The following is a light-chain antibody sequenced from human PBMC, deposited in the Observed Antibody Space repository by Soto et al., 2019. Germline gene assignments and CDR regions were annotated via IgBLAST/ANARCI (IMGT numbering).Light chain of an antibody. J-gene: IGLJ3*02. CDR3: CSYAGSSTLV. V-gene: IGLV2-23*01. CDR1: SSDVGSYNL. CDR2: EDS. Sequence: QSALTQPASVSGSPGQSITISCTGTSSDVGSYNLVSWYQQHPGKAPKLMTYEDSKRPSGVSNRFSASKSGNTASLTISGLQAEDEADYYCCSYAGSSTLVFGGGTQLTVL.